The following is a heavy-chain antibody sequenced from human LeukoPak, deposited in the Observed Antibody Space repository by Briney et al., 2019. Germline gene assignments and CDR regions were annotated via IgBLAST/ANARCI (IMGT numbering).Heavy chain of an antibody. D-gene: IGHD3-10*01. CDR3: ARDSPGSGSFLFDY. Sequence: ASVKVSCKASGYTFTSYGISWVRQAPGQGLEWMGWISAYNGNTNYAQKLQGRVTMTTDTSTSTAYMELRSLRSDDTAVYYCARDSPGSGSFLFDYWGQGTLVTVSS. CDR2: ISAYNGNT. J-gene: IGHJ4*02. CDR1: GYTFTSYG. V-gene: IGHV1-18*01.